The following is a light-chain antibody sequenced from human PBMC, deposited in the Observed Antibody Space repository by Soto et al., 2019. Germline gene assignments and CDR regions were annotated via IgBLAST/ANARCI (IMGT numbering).Light chain of an antibody. V-gene: IGLV2-14*01. J-gene: IGLJ2*01. CDR2: NIR. Sequence: QSALTQPASVSGSPGQSITISCDGENFKYVSWYQQHPGKAPKLIIYNIRGRPSGVSSRFSGSQSGNTASLAISGLRAEDEAAYLCSAYVDSDAVIFGRGTKLTVL. CDR3: SAYVDSDAVI. CDR1: DGENFKY.